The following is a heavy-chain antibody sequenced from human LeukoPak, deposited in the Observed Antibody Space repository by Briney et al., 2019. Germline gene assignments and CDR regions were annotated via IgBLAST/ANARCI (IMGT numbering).Heavy chain of an antibody. V-gene: IGHV3-21*04. CDR1: GFTFTAFT. D-gene: IGHD2-2*02. CDR3: AREFFRGYTFDY. Sequence: PGGSLRLSCAASGFTFTAFTINWVRQAPGKGLEWVSSISSSSFIYFADSLKGRFTISRDNAENSLYLQMNSLRAEDTAVYSCAREFFRGYTFDYWGQGTLVTVSS. CDR2: ISSSSFI. J-gene: IGHJ4*02.